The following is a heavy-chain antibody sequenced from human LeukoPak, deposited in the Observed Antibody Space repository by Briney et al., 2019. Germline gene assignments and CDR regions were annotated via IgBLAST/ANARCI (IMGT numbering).Heavy chain of an antibody. Sequence: GSLRLSCAASGFTFSSYAVHWVRQAPGKGLEWVALISYDGSNKYYADSVKGRFTISRDNSKNTLYLQMNSLRAEDTAVYYCARGDLHYHDSTRRGFDIWGQGTMVTVSS. V-gene: IGHV3-30*04. CDR3: ARGDLHYHDSTRRGFDI. CDR2: ISYDGSNK. D-gene: IGHD3-16*01. CDR1: GFTFSSYA. J-gene: IGHJ3*02.